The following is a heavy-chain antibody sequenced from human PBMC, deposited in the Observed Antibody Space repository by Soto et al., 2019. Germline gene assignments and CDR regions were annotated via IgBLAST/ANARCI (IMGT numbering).Heavy chain of an antibody. CDR2: FSGSSGNT. Sequence: EVQLLESGGGLAQPGGSLRLSCAASGFSISTYGVTWVRQAPGKGLEWVSRFSGSSGNTYYADSVKGRFTISRDNSKNTVYLQMNSLRAEDTAVDYCARWNGYGDSWGQGTLVTVSS. J-gene: IGHJ4*02. CDR3: ARWNGYGDS. V-gene: IGHV3-23*01. D-gene: IGHD1-1*01. CDR1: GFSISTYG.